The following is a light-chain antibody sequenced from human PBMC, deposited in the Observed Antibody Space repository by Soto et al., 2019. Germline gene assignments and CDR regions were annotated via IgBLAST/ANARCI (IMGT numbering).Light chain of an antibody. J-gene: IGKJ3*01. CDR3: QQGFT. V-gene: IGKV3-20*01. Sequence: EIVLTQSPGTLSLSPGERATLSCRASKSLAGRCLGWYQQKPGQAPRLLIYGASKRATGIPDRFSGSGSVTDFTLTISRLEPEDFAVYFCQQGFTFGPGTKVDLK. CDR2: GAS. CDR1: KSLAGRC.